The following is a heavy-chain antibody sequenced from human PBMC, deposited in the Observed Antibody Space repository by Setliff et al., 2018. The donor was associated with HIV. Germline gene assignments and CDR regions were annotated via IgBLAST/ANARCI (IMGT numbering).Heavy chain of an antibody. CDR2: VHSSATS. V-gene: IGHV4-4*07. D-gene: IGHD6-13*01. J-gene: IGHJ3*02. CDR3: ARDRIEVIAETPHDVFDI. Sequence: SETLSLTCAVSGDSVSGYYWSWIRQSAGRGLEWIGRVHSSATSNYNPSLKGRVAMSVDTAKNQFSLKLTSVSAADTAVYFCARDRIEVIAETPHDVFDIWGRETMVTVSS. CDR1: GDSVSGYY.